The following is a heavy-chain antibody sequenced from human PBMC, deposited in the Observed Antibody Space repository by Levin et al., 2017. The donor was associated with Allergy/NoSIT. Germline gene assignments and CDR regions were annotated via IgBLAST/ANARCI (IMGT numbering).Heavy chain of an antibody. V-gene: IGHV1-24*01. D-gene: IGHD3-10*01. CDR1: GYTLTELS. CDR2: FDPEDGET. Sequence: ASVKVSCKVSGYTLTELSMHWVRQAPGKGLEWMGGFDPEDGETIYAQKFQGRVTMTEDTSTDTAYMELSSLRSEDTAVYYCATALLLWFGNDAFDIWGQGTMVTVSS. CDR3: ATALLLWFGNDAFDI. J-gene: IGHJ3*02.